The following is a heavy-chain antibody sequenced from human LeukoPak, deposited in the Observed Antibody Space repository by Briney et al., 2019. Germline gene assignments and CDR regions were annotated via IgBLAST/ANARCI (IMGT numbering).Heavy chain of an antibody. D-gene: IGHD3-10*01. Sequence: SETLSLTCAVYGGSFSGYYWSWVRQPPGKGLEWIGEINHSESTNYIPTLKSRVTVSLDTSKNQFSLQLSSVMAADTAVYYCARGYYDPGSYFDYWGQGTLVTVSS. CDR3: ARGYYDPGSYFDY. CDR1: GGSFSGYY. V-gene: IGHV4-34*01. CDR2: INHSEST. J-gene: IGHJ4*02.